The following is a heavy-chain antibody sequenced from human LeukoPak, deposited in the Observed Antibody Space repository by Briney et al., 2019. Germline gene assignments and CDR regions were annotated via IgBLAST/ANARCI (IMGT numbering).Heavy chain of an antibody. V-gene: IGHV4-39*07. CDR2: IYYSGST. D-gene: IGHD3-10*01. J-gene: IGHJ4*02. Sequence: PSETLSLTCTVSGGPISSSSYYWGWIRQPPGKGLEWIGSIYYSGSTYYNPSLKSRVTISVDTSKNQFSLKLSSVTAADTAVYYCARGWAIGYYGSGSPDYWGQGTLVTVSS. CDR3: ARGWAIGYYGSGSPDY. CDR1: GGPISSSSYY.